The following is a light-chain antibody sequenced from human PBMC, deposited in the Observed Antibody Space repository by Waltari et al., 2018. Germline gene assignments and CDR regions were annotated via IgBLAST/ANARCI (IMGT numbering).Light chain of an antibody. CDR1: NIGSKS. V-gene: IGLV3-21*02. J-gene: IGLJ3*02. CDR2: DDS. CDR3: QVWDSSSDHRV. Sequence: SYVLTQPPSVSVAPGQTARITWGGNNIGSKSEHWYQQKPGQAPVLVVYDDSDRPSGIPDRFSGSNSGNTATLTISRVEAGDEADYYCQVWDSSSDHRVFGGGTKLTVL.